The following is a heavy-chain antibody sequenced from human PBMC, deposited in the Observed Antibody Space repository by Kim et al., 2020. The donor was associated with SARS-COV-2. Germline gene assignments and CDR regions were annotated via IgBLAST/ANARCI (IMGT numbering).Heavy chain of an antibody. CDR1: GFTFSDYY. CDR3: ARGWQSAARGNWFDP. Sequence: GSLRLSCAASGFTFSDYYMSWIRQAPGKGLEWISYISGGADHIYYGDSVKGRFTISRDNAKKSLYLQMNSLRAEDTAVYHCARGWQSAARGNWFDPWGQGTLITVSS. CDR2: ISGGADHI. D-gene: IGHD6-6*01. V-gene: IGHV3-11*01. J-gene: IGHJ5*02.